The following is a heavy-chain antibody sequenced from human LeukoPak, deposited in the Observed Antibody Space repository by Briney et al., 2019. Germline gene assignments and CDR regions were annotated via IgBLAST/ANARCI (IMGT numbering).Heavy chain of an antibody. D-gene: IGHD1-26*01. Sequence: ASVKVSYKASGGTFSSYAISWVRQAPGQGLEWMGGIIPIFGTANYAQKFQGRVTITADESTSTAYMELSSLRSEDTAVYYCARYSSIVGATSWFDPWGQGTLVTVSS. J-gene: IGHJ5*02. CDR2: IIPIFGTA. CDR1: GGTFSSYA. V-gene: IGHV1-69*13. CDR3: ARYSSIVGATSWFDP.